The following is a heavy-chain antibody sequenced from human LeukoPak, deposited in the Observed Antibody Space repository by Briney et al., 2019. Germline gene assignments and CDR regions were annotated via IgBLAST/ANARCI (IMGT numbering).Heavy chain of an antibody. Sequence: SETLPLTCAVYGGSFSGYYWSWIRQPPGKGLEWIGEINHSGSTNYNPSLKSRVTISVDTSKNQFSLKLSSVTAADTAVYYCARGPLGYCSGGSCYTLFDYWGQGTLVTVSS. CDR2: INHSGST. V-gene: IGHV4-34*01. J-gene: IGHJ4*02. CDR3: ARGPLGYCSGGSCYTLFDY. D-gene: IGHD2-15*01. CDR1: GGSFSGYY.